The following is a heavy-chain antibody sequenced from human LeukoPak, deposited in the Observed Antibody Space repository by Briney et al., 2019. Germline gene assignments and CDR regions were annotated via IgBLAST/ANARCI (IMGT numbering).Heavy chain of an antibody. CDR1: GFTSSSYA. V-gene: IGHV3-23*01. Sequence: PGGSLRLSCAASGFTSSSYAMSWVRQAPGKGLEWVSAISGSGGSTYYADSVKGRFTISRDNSKNTLYLQMNSLRAEDTAVYYCAKDLGYSYGYGAFDIWGQGTMVTVSS. CDR2: ISGSGGST. CDR3: AKDLGYSYGYGAFDI. J-gene: IGHJ3*02. D-gene: IGHD5-18*01.